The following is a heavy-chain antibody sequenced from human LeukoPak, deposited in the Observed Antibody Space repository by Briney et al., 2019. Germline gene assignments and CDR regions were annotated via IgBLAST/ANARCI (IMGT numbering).Heavy chain of an antibody. V-gene: IGHV3-23*01. Sequence: GGSLRLSCVASGFTFSNCAMTWVRQAPGKGLDSASGISGSSGSTYYADSVKGRFSISRDNSKKTLYLQMNSLRAEDTAAYYSATTLDWSSLDSWGHGTLVTVSS. CDR2: ISGSSGST. J-gene: IGHJ5*01. CDR1: GFTFSNCA. D-gene: IGHD1-1*01. CDR3: ATTLDWSSLDS.